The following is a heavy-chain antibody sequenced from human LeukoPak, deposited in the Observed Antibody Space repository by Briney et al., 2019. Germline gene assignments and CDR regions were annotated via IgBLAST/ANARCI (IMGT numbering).Heavy chain of an antibody. J-gene: IGHJ3*02. Sequence: PSETLSLTCTVSGGSISSSSYYWGWIRQPPGKGLEWIGSIYYSGSTYYNPSLRSRVTISVDTSKNQFSLKLSSVTAADTAVYYCARERHSGSGWSDDAFDIWGQGTMVTVSS. CDR1: GGSISSSSYY. CDR2: IYYSGST. V-gene: IGHV4-39*07. CDR3: ARERHSGSGWSDDAFDI. D-gene: IGHD6-19*01.